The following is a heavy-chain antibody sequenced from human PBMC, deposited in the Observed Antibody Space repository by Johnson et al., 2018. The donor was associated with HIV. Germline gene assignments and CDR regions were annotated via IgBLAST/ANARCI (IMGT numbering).Heavy chain of an antibody. CDR1: GFTFSSYG. D-gene: IGHD4-23*01. CDR2: IWYDGSNK. V-gene: IGHV3-33*01. J-gene: IGHJ3*02. CDR3: VREIHAYGGNFGGAFDI. Sequence: QVQLVESGGGVVQPGRSLRLSCAASGFTFSSYGMHWVRQAPGKGLEWVAVIWYDGSNKYYADSVKGRFTISRDNSKNTLYLQMNSLRAEDTAVYYCVREIHAYGGNFGGAFDIWGQGTMVTVSS.